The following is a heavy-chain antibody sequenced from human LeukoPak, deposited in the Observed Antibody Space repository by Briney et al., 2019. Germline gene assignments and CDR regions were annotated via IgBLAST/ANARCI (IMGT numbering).Heavy chain of an antibody. CDR1: GFTFGSHA. CDR2: ISPDGRNE. CDR3: ARQGYSLHYQHQCIDV. V-gene: IGHV3-30*01. Sequence: GGSLRLSCAASGFTFGSHALHWVRQAPGKGLDWLAGISPDGRNEYYAESVKGRFTISRDNSKNTLYVEMTSLRGDDTAVYYCARQGYSLHYQHQCIDVWGNGTTVTVSS. J-gene: IGHJ6*04. D-gene: IGHD5-18*01.